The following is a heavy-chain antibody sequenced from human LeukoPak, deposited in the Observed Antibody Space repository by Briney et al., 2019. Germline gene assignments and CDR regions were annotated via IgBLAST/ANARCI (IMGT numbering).Heavy chain of an antibody. CDR1: GGSISSSNW. V-gene: IGHV4-4*02. J-gene: IGHJ5*02. D-gene: IGHD3-3*01. Sequence: SETLSLTCAVSGGSISSSNWWSWVRQPPGKGLEWSGEIYHSGSTNYNPSLKSRVTISVDKSKNQFSLKLSSVTAADTAVYYCARGPLRSGYYRPNWFDPWGQGTLVTVSS. CDR3: ARGPLRSGYYRPNWFDP. CDR2: IYHSGST.